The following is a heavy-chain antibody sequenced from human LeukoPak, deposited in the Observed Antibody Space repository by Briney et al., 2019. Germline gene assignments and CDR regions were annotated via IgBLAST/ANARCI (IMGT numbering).Heavy chain of an antibody. V-gene: IGHV4-61*02. D-gene: IGHD6-19*01. Sequence: PSETLSLTCTVSGGSISSGNYYYSWIRQPAGKGLEWLGRIYTSGTAHYNPSLKSRVTISLDASNKQFSLRLSSVTAADTAVYYCARGSHPVTGTLGGYFDPWGQGTLVTVSS. CDR1: GGSISSGNYY. CDR2: IYTSGTA. J-gene: IGHJ4*02. CDR3: ARGSHPVTGTLGGYFDP.